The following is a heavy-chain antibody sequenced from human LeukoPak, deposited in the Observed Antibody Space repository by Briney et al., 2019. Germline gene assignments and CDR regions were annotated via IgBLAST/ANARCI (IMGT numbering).Heavy chain of an antibody. CDR1: GYTFTSYG. D-gene: IGHD4-11*01. CDR3: ARTEDYSNPIWFDP. CDR2: ISAYNGNT. J-gene: IGHJ5*02. Sequence: ASVKVSCKASGYTFTSYGISWVRQAPGQGLEWMGWISAYNGNTNYAQKLQGRVTMTTDTSTSTAYMQLRSLRSDDTAVYYCARTEDYSNPIWFDPWGLGTLATVSS. V-gene: IGHV1-18*01.